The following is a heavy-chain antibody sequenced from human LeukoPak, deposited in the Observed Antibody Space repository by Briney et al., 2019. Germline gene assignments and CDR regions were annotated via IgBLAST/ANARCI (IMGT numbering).Heavy chain of an antibody. D-gene: IGHD3-3*01. CDR3: ARVLSSYYDFWSGYYHAFDI. J-gene: IGHJ3*02. CDR2: ISAYKGNT. V-gene: IGHV1-18*01. CDR1: GYTFTSYG. Sequence: GASVKVSCKASGYTFTSYGISWVRQAPGQGLEWMGWISAYKGNTNYAQKLQGRVTMTTDTSTSTAYMELRSLRSDDTAVYYCARVLSSYYDFWSGYYHAFDIWGQGTMVTVSS.